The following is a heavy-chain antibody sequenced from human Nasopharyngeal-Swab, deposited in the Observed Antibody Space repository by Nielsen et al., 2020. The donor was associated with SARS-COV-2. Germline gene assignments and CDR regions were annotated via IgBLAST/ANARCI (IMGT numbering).Heavy chain of an antibody. V-gene: IGHV3-30*18. Sequence: GGSLRLSCAASGFTFSSYGMHWVRQAPGKGLEWVAVISYDGSNKYYADSVKGRFTISRDNSKNTLYLQMNSLTVEDTAVYYCTKNTPMVDTYSYYMDVWGEGATVTVSS. CDR2: ISYDGSNK. J-gene: IGHJ6*03. CDR1: GFTFSSYG. D-gene: IGHD3-10*01. CDR3: TKNTPMVDTYSYYMDV.